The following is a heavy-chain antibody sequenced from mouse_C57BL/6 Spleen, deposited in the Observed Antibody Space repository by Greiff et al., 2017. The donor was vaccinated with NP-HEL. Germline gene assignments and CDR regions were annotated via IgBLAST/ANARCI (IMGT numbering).Heavy chain of an antibody. J-gene: IGHJ4*01. V-gene: IGHV1-82*01. Sequence: QVQLKQPGPELVKPGASVKISCKASGYAFSSSWMNWVKQRPGKGLEWIGRIYPGDGDTNYNGKVKGKATLTADKSSSTAYMQLSSLTSEDSAVYFCARVGGYAMDYWGQGTSVTVSS. CDR3: ARVGGYAMDY. CDR2: IYPGDGDT. CDR1: GYAFSSSW.